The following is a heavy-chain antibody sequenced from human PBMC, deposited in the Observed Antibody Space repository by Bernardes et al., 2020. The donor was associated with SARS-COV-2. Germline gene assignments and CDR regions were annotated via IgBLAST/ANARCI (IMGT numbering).Heavy chain of an antibody. Sequence: GGSLRLSCAASGFTVSNCWMHWVRQAPGKGLVWVSRINRDGTHTNYADSVKGRFTISRDNAKNTLYLQMNSLRAEDTAVYYCARGTCCDGDCSKTPPEVWGQGILVSVSS. CDR3: ARGTCCDGDCSKTPPEV. J-gene: IGHJ4*02. CDR2: INRDGTHT. V-gene: IGHV3-74*01. D-gene: IGHD2-21*02. CDR1: GFTVSNCW.